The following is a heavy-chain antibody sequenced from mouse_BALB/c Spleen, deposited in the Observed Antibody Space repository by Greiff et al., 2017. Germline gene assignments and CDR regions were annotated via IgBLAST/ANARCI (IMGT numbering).Heavy chain of an antibody. D-gene: IGHD1-1*01. CDR1: GYTFTSYV. J-gene: IGHJ4*01. CDR3: ARGDGSSLYYAMDY. V-gene: IGHV1-14*01. Sequence: EVQLQQSGPELVKPGASVKMSCKASGYTFTSYVMHWVKQKPGQGLEWIGYINPYNDGTKYNEKFKGKATLTSDKSSSTAYMELSSLTSEDSAVYYCARGDGSSLYYAMDYWGQGTSVTVSS. CDR2: INPYNDGT.